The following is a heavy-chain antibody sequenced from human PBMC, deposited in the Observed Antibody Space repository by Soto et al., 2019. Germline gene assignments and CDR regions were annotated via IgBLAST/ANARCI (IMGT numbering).Heavy chain of an antibody. CDR1: GDTLNFYS. V-gene: IGHV1-69*02. J-gene: IGHJ4*02. D-gene: IGHD3-10*01. CDR3: ASSYGSGYRAFDF. CDR2: VNPIVSMS. Sequence: QVQLVQSGAEVKRPGSSVQVSCKASGDTLNFYSINWVRQAPGLGLEWMGRVNPIVSMSNYAQKFQGRVTMTADKSTSTAYMELSSLRSEDTAIYYCASSYGSGYRAFDFWAQGALVTVSS.